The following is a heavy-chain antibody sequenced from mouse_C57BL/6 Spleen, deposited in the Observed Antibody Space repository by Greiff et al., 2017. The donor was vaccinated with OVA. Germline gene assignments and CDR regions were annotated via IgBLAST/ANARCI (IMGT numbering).Heavy chain of an antibody. D-gene: IGHD2-4*01. CDR3: ARWDYEYDGGFAY. Sequence: QVQLQQPGAELVKPGASVKMSCKASGYTFTSYWITWVKQRPGQGLAWIGDIYPGSGSTNYKEKFKSKATLTVDTSSSTAYMQLSRLTSEDSAVYYCARWDYEYDGGFAYWGQGTLVTVSA. J-gene: IGHJ3*01. CDR1: GYTFTSYW. V-gene: IGHV1-55*01. CDR2: IYPGSGST.